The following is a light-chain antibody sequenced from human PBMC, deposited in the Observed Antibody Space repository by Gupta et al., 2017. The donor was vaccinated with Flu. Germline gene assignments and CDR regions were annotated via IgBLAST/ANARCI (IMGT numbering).Light chain of an antibody. CDR1: DSKMGCDT. J-gene: IGLJ2*01. CDR2: SNN. V-gene: IGLV1-44*01. Sequence: RLSNSCSVSDSKMGCDTVDWYQHHPGTAPTLLMYSNNLRHSGVPVRFSVSKSDTSASVAMSGLQTEDVADYYCAARDCSRNGWIFGGGTKLTVL. CDR3: AARDCSRNGWI.